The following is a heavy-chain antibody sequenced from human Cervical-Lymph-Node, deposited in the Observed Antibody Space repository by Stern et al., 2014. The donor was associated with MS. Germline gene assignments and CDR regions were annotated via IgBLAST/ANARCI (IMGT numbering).Heavy chain of an antibody. Sequence: QVQLQESGPGLVKPSGTLSLTCAVSGDSITSNNWWSWVRQSPGKGLEWIGEIYHLGSTNYSPSLQSRVTISADKSRNQFSRRLASVTAADTALYYCARQHCTTINWENYYFDYGGQGSRVPVSS. D-gene: IGHD2/OR15-2a*01. J-gene: IGHJ4*02. V-gene: IGHV4-4*02. CDR1: GDSITSNNW. CDR3: ARQHCTTINWENYYFDY. CDR2: IYHLGST.